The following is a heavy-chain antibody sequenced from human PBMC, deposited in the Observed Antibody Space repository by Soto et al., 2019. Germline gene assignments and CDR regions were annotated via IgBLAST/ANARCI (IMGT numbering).Heavy chain of an antibody. Sequence: SETLSLTCTVSGGSISSGDHYWSWIRQPPGKGLEWIGYVYYSGTTYSNPSLKSRITISVDTSKNQFSLRLSSVTAADTAVYYCATYYDSSGPTFDFWGQGTLVTVS. CDR3: ATYYDSSGPTFDF. CDR2: VYYSGTT. CDR1: GGSISSGDHY. J-gene: IGHJ4*02. V-gene: IGHV4-30-4*01. D-gene: IGHD3-22*01.